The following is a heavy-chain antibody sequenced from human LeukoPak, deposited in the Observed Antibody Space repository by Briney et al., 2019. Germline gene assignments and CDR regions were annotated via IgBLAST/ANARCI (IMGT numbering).Heavy chain of an antibody. Sequence: ASVKVSCKASGGTFSSYAISWVRQAPGQGLEWMGRIIPIFGIANYAQKFQGRVTITADKSTSTAYMELSSLRSEDTAVYYCARDELSPMYYDGSGYGPGYWGQGTLVTVSS. V-gene: IGHV1-69*04. CDR2: IIPIFGIA. CDR1: GGTFSSYA. CDR3: ARDELSPMYYDGSGYGPGY. J-gene: IGHJ4*02. D-gene: IGHD3-22*01.